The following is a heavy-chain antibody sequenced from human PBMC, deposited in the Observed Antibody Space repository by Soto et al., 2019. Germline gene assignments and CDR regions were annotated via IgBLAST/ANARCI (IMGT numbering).Heavy chain of an antibody. V-gene: IGHV5-51*03. Sequence: GGSVKISCKGSGYSFTRSWIGWVRQMPVKGMEWQGIIDPGDSDTRYSTSFQGQVTYSADKSISTAYLQGSSLKASDTAMYYCASQGRDGYKWAYYHGMDVWGQGNTVTIAS. CDR3: ASQGRDGYKWAYYHGMDV. J-gene: IGHJ6*02. CDR2: IDPGDSDT. CDR1: GYSFTRSW. D-gene: IGHD5-12*01.